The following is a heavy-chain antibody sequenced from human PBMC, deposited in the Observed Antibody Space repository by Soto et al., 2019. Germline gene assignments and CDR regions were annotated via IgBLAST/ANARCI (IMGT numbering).Heavy chain of an antibody. J-gene: IGHJ4*02. CDR3: AKDRVGGTFYTPLGF. CDR2: ITYDGSNK. CDR1: GFNLDNYG. V-gene: IGHV3-30*18. D-gene: IGHD1-7*01. Sequence: PGGSLRLSCQASGFNLDNYGMHWVRQAPGKGLEWVAVITYDGSNKYYADSVKGRFTISRDNSKNTLSLHLNTLKPEDTAVYHCAKDRVGGTFYTPLGFWGQGTLVTAPQ.